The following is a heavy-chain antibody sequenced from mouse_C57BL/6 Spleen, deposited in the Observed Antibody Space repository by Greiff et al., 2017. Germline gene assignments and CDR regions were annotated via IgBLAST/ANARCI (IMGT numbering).Heavy chain of an antibody. Sequence: EVQLQQSGPELVKPGASVKMSCKASGYTFTDYYMHWVKQSHGKSLEWIGYIKPNNGGTSYNQKFKGKATLTVDKSSSTAYMELRSLTSDDSAVYYWAREVYYNCLGMGYALDYWGQGTSVTVSS. CDR1: GYTFTDYY. V-gene: IGHV1-22*01. J-gene: IGHJ4*01. CDR3: AREVYYNCLGMGYALDY. CDR2: IKPNNGGT. D-gene: IGHD1-3*01.